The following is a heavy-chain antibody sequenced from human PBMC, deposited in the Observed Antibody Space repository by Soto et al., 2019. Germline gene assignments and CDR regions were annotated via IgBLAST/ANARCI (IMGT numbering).Heavy chain of an antibody. J-gene: IGHJ4*02. CDR2: ISWNSGSI. Sequence: GGSLRLSCAASGFTFDDYAMHWVRQAPGKGLEWVSGISWNSGSIGYADSVKGRFTISRDNAKNSLYLQMNSLRAEDTALYYCAKASTAVAAVRGEDFYFDYWGQGTLVTVSS. V-gene: IGHV3-9*01. CDR3: AKASTAVAAVRGEDFYFDY. CDR1: GFTFDDYA. D-gene: IGHD6-19*01.